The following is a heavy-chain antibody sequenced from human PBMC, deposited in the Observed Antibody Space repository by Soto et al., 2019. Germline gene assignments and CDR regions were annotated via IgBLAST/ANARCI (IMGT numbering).Heavy chain of an antibody. J-gene: IGHJ4*02. V-gene: IGHV4-61*08. CDR3: ARGVYGAYLDY. D-gene: IGHD3-10*01. Sequence: PSETLSLTCTVSGDSMTKNYRSWSMTNYSYWSWMRQTPGKGLAWIGYVESSGRTEYKPSIASRVTLSLDSSQNQFSLTLRSVTTADRALYICARGVYGAYLDYWGQGIPVTVSS. CDR2: VESSGRT. CDR1: GDSMTKNYRSWSMTNYSY.